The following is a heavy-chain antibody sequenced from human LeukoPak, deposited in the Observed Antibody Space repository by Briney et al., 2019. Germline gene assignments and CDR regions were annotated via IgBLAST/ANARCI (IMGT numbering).Heavy chain of an antibody. CDR1: GGSLSGYY. CDR3: ASRVSRQQLVLRAFDI. Sequence: PSETLSLTCPGYGGSLSGYYWSWIRQPPSKGLEWIGEINHSGSTNYNPSLKSRVTISVDTSKNQVSLKLSSVTAADTAVYYCASRVSRQQLVLRAFDIWGQGTMVTVSS. D-gene: IGHD6-13*01. V-gene: IGHV4-34*01. J-gene: IGHJ3*02. CDR2: INHSGST.